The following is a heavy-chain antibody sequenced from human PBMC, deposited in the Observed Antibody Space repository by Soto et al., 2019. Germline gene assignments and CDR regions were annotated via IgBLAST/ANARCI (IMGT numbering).Heavy chain of an antibody. D-gene: IGHD6-19*01. CDR2: IKSKIDGETT. J-gene: IGHJ4*02. V-gene: IGHV3-15*07. CDR3: TPLALKYVSGLYDSSD. Sequence: EAQLVESGGGLVKPGGSLRLSCAASGFTFSNVWMHWVRQAPGKGLEWVGRIKSKIDGETTDYAAPVKGRFSISRDDSKHTLYLQLNSLKTEDTAVYFCTPLALKYVSGLYDSSDWGQGTLVTVSS. CDR1: GFTFSNVW.